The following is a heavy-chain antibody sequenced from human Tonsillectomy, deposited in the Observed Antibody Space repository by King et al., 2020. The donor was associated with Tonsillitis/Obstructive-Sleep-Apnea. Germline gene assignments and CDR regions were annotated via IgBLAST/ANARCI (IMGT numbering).Heavy chain of an antibody. J-gene: IGHJ4*02. D-gene: IGHD4-17*01. Sequence: VTLKESGPVLVKPTETLTLTCTVSGFSLSNAGMGVNWIRQPPGKALEWLAHIFSNDEKSYSTSLRSRLTISKEPSESQVVLTMTNMDPDDTTTYYCARIIRGPHRHYGVDSVREDYWGQGTLVTVSS. CDR1: GFSLSNAGMG. CDR3: ARIIRGPHRHYGVDSVREDY. CDR2: IFSNDEK. V-gene: IGHV2-26*01.